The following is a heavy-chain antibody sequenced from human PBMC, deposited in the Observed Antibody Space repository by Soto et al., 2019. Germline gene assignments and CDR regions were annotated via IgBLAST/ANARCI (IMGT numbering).Heavy chain of an antibody. CDR3: AAATLPGARFYGMDV. CDR1: GYSFNSVHL. V-gene: IGHV4-38-2*01. Sequence: SDTVSPACVVSGYSFNSVHLLVLIRRPAGKGLQWIGSLSQNGGTYRNPSLRSRVTLSVDTSKNQFSLKLTSVTAADAAVYYCAAATLPGARFYGMDVWGQGSTVTVYS. D-gene: IGHD2-2*01. J-gene: IGHJ6*02. CDR2: LSQNGGT.